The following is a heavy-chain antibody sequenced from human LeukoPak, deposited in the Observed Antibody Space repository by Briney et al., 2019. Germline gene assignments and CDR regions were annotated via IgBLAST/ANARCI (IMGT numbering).Heavy chain of an antibody. CDR2: IRSKANSYAT. V-gene: IGHV3-73*01. D-gene: IGHD5-12*01. CDR1: GFTFSGSA. CDR3: TSVDIVATMYFDY. J-gene: IGHJ4*02. Sequence: PGGSLRLSCAASGFTFSGSAMHWVRQASGKGLEWVGRIRSKANSYATAYAASVKGRFTFSRDDSKNTAYLQMDSLKTEDTAVYYCTSVDIVATMYFDYWGQGTLVTVSS.